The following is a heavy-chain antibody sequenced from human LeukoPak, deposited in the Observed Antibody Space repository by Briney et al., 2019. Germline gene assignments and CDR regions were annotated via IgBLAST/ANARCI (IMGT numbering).Heavy chain of an antibody. CDR3: AKGYDILTGYYRDDAFDI. V-gene: IGHV3-9*01. J-gene: IGHJ3*02. CDR1: GVTFDDYA. CDR2: ISWNSGSI. Sequence: GGSLRLSCAASGVTFDDYAMHWVRQAPGKGLEWVSGISWNSGSIGYADSVKGRFTISGDNAKNSLYLQMNSLRAEDTALYYCAKGYDILTGYYRDDAFDIWGQGTMVTVSS. D-gene: IGHD3-9*01.